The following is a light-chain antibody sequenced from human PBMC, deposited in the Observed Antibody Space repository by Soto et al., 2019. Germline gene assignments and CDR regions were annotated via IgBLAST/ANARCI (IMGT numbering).Light chain of an antibody. CDR2: WAS. CDR3: QQYYTTPRT. J-gene: IGKJ1*01. CDR1: QSVLYDSDNKNH. V-gene: IGKV4-1*01. Sequence: DIVMTQSPDSLAESLGERATINCKSSQSVLYDSDNKNHLAWYQLKPRQPPKLLIYWASTRESGVPDRFSGSGSGTDFTLTISSLQAEDVAVYYCQQYYTTPRTFGQGTKVEIK.